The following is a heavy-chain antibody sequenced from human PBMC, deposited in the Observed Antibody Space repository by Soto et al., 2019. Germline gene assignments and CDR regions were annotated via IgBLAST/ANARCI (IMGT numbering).Heavy chain of an antibody. J-gene: IGHJ4*02. CDR3: ARGDVDTVAQADY. Sequence: QVQLLESGGGLVKPGGPLRLSCTAAGFTFSDHYMSWIRQAPGQGLEWVSYSSRSGESRNYADSVKGRFTIWRDNTKHSLYLQMNRLRAEDAAVYYCARGDVDTVAQADYWGQGTLVTVSS. D-gene: IGHD5-12*01. V-gene: IGHV3-11*03. CDR2: SSRSGESR. CDR1: GFTFSDHY.